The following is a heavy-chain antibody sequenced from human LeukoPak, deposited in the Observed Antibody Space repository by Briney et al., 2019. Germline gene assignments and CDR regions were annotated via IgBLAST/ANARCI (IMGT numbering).Heavy chain of an antibody. CDR1: GYTFTSYD. CDR2: MNPNSGNT. D-gene: IGHD3-10*01. CDR3: ARFEALLSETPFDY. Sequence: ASVKVSCKASGYTFTSYDINWVRQATGQGLEWMGWMNPNSGNTGYAQKFQGRVTMTRNTSISTAYMELRSLRSEDTAVYYCARFEALLSETPFDYWGQGTLVTVSS. J-gene: IGHJ4*02. V-gene: IGHV1-8*01.